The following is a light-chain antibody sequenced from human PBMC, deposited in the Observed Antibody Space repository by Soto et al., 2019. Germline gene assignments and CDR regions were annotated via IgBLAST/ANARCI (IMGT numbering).Light chain of an antibody. CDR2: EGN. CDR1: RNDIGTYNL. CDR3: SSYTNTGTLYV. J-gene: IGLJ1*01. V-gene: IGLV2-14*02. Sequence: QSALTQPASVSESPGQSISISCGGGRNDIGTYNLVSWYQQHPGKAPKLIIYEGNKRPSGVSNRFSGSRSGNTASLTISGLQAEDEADYHCSSYTNTGTLYVFGTGTKLTVL.